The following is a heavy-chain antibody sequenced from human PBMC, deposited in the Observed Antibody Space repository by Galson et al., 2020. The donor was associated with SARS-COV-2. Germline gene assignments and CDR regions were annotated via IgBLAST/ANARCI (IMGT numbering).Heavy chain of an antibody. D-gene: IGHD3-22*01. CDR2: IYYSGST. Sequence: TSETLSLTCTVSGGSISSGDYYWSWIRQPPGTGLEWIGYIYYSGSTYYNPSLKSRVTISVDTSKNQFSLKLSSVTAADTAVYYCARDTYYYDSSGYWTPNYIDYWGQGTLVTVSS. J-gene: IGHJ4*02. CDR1: GGSISSGDYY. CDR3: ARDTYYYDSSGYWTPNYIDY. V-gene: IGHV4-30-4*01.